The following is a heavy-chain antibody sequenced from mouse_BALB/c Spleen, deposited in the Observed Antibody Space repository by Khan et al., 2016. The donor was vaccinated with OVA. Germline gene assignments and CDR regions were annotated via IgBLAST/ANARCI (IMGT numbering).Heavy chain of an antibody. D-gene: IGHD2-1*01. CDR2: IYPGDGDT. J-gene: IGHJ3*01. CDR3: ARAEGNSWFAY. V-gene: IGHV1-82*01. CDR1: GYAFSSSW. Sequence: QVQLQQSGPELVKPGASVKISCKASGYAFSSSWMNWVKQRPGQGLEWIGRIYPGDGDTNYNGKFKGKATLTADKSSSTAYMQLSSLTSVDSAVYFCARAEGNSWFAYWGQGTLVTVSA.